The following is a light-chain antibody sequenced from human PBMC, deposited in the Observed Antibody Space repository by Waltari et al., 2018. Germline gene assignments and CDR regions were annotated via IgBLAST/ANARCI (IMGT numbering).Light chain of an antibody. Sequence: EIVLTQSPATLSLSPGETATLSCRASQSVDTYLAWYQHKPGQVPRLLIYDATNRAPGIPARFSGSGSGADFTLIISSLEPEDFAVYYCHQHSNLPLTFGGGTKVEIK. V-gene: IGKV3-11*01. CDR2: DAT. J-gene: IGKJ4*01. CDR1: QSVDTY. CDR3: HQHSNLPLT.